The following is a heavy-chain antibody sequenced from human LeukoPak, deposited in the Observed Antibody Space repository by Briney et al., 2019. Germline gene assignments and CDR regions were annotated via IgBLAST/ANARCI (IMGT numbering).Heavy chain of an antibody. CDR1: GFTFSDSA. Sequence: GGSLRLSCAASGFTFSDSAMHWVRQASGKGLEWVGRIRSKANSYATSYAASVKGRFTISRDESKNTAYLQMNSLKTEDTAMYYCTRHKGGYDYWGQGTLVTVSS. CDR2: IRSKANSYAT. CDR3: TRHKGGYDY. J-gene: IGHJ4*02. D-gene: IGHD5-12*01. V-gene: IGHV3-73*01.